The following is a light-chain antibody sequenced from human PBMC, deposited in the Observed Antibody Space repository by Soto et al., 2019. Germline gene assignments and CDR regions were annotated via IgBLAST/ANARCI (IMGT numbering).Light chain of an antibody. V-gene: IGKV1-5*03. Sequence: DIQMTQSPSTLSASVGDRVTITCRASQSISSWLAWYQQKPGKAPKLPIYKASSLESGVPSRFSGRGSGTEFTLTISSLQPDDFATYYCQQYNSLWTFGQGTKVEIK. J-gene: IGKJ1*01. CDR1: QSISSW. CDR2: KAS. CDR3: QQYNSLWT.